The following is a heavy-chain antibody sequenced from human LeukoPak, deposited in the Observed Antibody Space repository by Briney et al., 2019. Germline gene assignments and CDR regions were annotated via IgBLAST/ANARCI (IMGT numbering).Heavy chain of an antibody. CDR3: ARDVGSGSYLDY. J-gene: IGHJ4*02. Sequence: GGSLRLSCAASGFTFSSYAMHWVRQAPGKGLEWVAVISYDGSNKYYADSVKGRFTISRDNSKNTLYLQMNSLRAEDTAVYYCARDVGSGSYLDYWGQGTLVTVSS. D-gene: IGHD3-10*01. V-gene: IGHV3-30-3*01. CDR1: GFTFSSYA. CDR2: ISYDGSNK.